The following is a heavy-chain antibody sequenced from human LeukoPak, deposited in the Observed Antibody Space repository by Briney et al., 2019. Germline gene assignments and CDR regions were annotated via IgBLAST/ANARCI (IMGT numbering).Heavy chain of an antibody. CDR3: ARDLKYYDSSGFDY. CDR1: GFTFSSYS. J-gene: IGHJ4*02. CDR2: ISSSSSYI. Sequence: GGSLRLSCATSGFTFSSYSMNWVRQAPGKGLEWVSCISSSSSYIYYTDSVKGRFTSSRDNAKNSLTLQMNSLRAEDTAVYYCARDLKYYDSSGFDYWGQGTLVTVSS. D-gene: IGHD3-22*01. V-gene: IGHV3-21*01.